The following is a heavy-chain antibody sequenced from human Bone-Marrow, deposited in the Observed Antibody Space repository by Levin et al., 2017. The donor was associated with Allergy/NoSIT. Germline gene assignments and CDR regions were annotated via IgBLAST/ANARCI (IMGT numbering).Heavy chain of an antibody. CDR2: ISGSGKIT. CDR1: GFTFSSFT. V-gene: IGHV3-23*01. Sequence: GGSLRLSCVASGFTFSSFTMGWVRQAPGKGLEWVSVISGSGKITHSADSVEGRFTISRDNSKNTVYLQMNSLRADDTAVYYCAAKLPHLAGTYDYWGQGTLVTVSS. J-gene: IGHJ4*02. D-gene: IGHD1/OR15-1a*01. CDR3: AAKLPHLAGTYDY.